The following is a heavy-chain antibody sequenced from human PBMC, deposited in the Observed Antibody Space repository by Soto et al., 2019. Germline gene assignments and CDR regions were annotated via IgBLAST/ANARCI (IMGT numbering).Heavy chain of an antibody. Sequence: ASVKVSCKASGYTFTSYYMNWVRQAPGQGLEWLGIINPSGGYTTYAQRFLGRVTMTTDTSTSTAYMELRSLRSDDTAVYYCARRIVATFHYYYYGMDVWGQGTTVTVSS. D-gene: IGHD5-12*01. CDR1: GYTFTSYY. J-gene: IGHJ6*02. V-gene: IGHV1-46*01. CDR3: ARRIVATFHYYYYGMDV. CDR2: INPSGGYT.